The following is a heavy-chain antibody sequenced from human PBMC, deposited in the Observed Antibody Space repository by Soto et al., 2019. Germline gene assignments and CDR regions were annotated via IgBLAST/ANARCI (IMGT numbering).Heavy chain of an antibody. Sequence: SETLSLTCTVSGGSMRSSGSAWGWIRQSPGKGLQWIGYIYYSGKSNYNPSLESRVTIYVDTSKNQFSLKLSSVTAADTAVYYCARGAPTTWGAFDIWGQGTMVTVSS. CDR1: GGSMRSSGSA. J-gene: IGHJ3*02. D-gene: IGHD4-17*01. V-gene: IGHV4-39*01. CDR2: IYYSGKS. CDR3: ARGAPTTWGAFDI.